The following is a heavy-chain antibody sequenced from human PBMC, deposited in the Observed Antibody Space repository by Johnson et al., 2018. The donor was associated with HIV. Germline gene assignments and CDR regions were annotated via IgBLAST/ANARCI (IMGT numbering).Heavy chain of an antibody. CDR1: GFTFSTHD. D-gene: IGHD4/OR15-4a*01. V-gene: IGHV3-13*01. CDR3: ANSGLWGPMN. J-gene: IGHJ3*01. CDR2: IGTAGDT. Sequence: VQLVESGGGLVQPGGSLRLSCAASGFTFSTHDMHWVRQASGKGLEWVSAIGTAGDTYYPGSVKGRFTISRENAKNSLYLQMNSLRAEDAAVYCCANSGLWGPMNWGQGTMVTVSS.